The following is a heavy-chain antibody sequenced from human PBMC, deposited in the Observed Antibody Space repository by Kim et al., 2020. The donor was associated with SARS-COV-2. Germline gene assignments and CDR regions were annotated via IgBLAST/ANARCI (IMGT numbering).Heavy chain of an antibody. J-gene: IGHJ4*02. Sequence: QKLQGRVTMTPATSTSTAYMELRSLRSDDTAVYYCAREGSSKKETHFDYWGQGTLVTVSS. D-gene: IGHD6-13*01. CDR3: AREGSSKKETHFDY. V-gene: IGHV1-18*01.